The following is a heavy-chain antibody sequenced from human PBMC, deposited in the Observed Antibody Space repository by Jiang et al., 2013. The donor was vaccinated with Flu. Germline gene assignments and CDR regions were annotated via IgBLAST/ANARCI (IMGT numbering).Heavy chain of an antibody. J-gene: IGHJ4*02. V-gene: IGHV3-30-3*01. CDR2: ISYDGSNK. CDR1: GFTFSSYA. CDR3: ARAYDY. Sequence: QLLESGGGVVQPGRSLRLSCAASGFTFSSYAMHWVRQAPGKGLEWVAVISYDGSNKYYADSVKGRFTISRDNSKNTLYLQMNSLRAEDTAVYYCARAYDYWGQGTLVTVSS.